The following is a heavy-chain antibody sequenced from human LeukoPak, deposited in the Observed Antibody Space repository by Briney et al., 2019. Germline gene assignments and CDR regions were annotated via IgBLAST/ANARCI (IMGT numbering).Heavy chain of an antibody. CDR2: IYYSGST. J-gene: IGHJ4*02. V-gene: IGHV4-39*07. CDR1: GGSISSSSYY. Sequence: SETLSLTCTVSGGSISSSSYYWGWIRQPPGKGLEWIGRIYYSGSTYYNPSLKSRVTMSVDTSKKQFSLKLSSVTAADTAVYYCARVAAAGIFDYWGQGTLVTVSS. D-gene: IGHD6-13*01. CDR3: ARVAAAGIFDY.